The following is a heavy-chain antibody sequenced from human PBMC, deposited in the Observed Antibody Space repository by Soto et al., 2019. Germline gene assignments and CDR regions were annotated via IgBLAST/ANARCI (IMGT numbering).Heavy chain of an antibody. CDR1: GYSFTSYW. CDR2: IDPSDSYT. Sequence: HGESLKISCKVSGYSFTSYWISWVRQMPGKGLEWMGRIDPSDSYTNYSPSFQGHVTISADKSISTAYLQWSSLKASDTAMYYCARRPLWIGDFDRADWYFDLWGRGTLVSVYS. V-gene: IGHV5-10-1*01. D-gene: IGHD3-10*01. J-gene: IGHJ2*01. CDR3: ARRPLWIGDFDRADWYFDL.